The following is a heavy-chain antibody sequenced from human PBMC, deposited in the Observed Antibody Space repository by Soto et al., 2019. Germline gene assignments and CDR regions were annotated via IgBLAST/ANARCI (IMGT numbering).Heavy chain of an antibody. D-gene: IGHD3-10*01. J-gene: IGHJ4*02. V-gene: IGHV4-4*02. Sequence: SETLSLTCAVSGGSISSSNWWSWVRQPPGKGLEWIGEIYHSGSTNYNPSLKSRVTISVDKSKNQFSLKLSSVTAADTAVYYCARWGLWFGEFYYFDYWGQGTLVTVPQ. CDR3: ARWGLWFGEFYYFDY. CDR2: IYHSGST. CDR1: GGSISSSNW.